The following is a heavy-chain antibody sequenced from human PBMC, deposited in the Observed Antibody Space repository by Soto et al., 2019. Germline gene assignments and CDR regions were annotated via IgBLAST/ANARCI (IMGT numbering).Heavy chain of an antibody. V-gene: IGHV1-3*01. D-gene: IGHD1-7*01. Sequence: GASVKVSCEASGYTFTSYAMHWVRQAPGQGLEWMGWINAGKGDTKYPQRFQGRVTITRDTSASTAYMELSSLRSEDTAVYYCARNILGGTTDYWGPGTLVTVSS. CDR2: INAGKGDT. J-gene: IGHJ4*02. CDR1: GYTFTSYA. CDR3: ARNILGGTTDY.